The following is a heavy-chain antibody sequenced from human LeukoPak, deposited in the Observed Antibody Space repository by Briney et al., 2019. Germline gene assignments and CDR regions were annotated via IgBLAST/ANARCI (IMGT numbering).Heavy chain of an antibody. V-gene: IGHV3-23*01. CDR1: GFTFSSYA. Sequence: GGSLRLSCAASGFTFSSYAMSWVRQAPGKGLEWVSAISGSGGSTYYADSVKGRFTISRDNSKNTLYLQMNSLRAEDTALYYCAAGTSPYYYFDFWGQGTLVTVSS. CDR2: ISGSGGST. CDR3: AAGTSPYYYFDF. D-gene: IGHD3-10*01. J-gene: IGHJ4*02.